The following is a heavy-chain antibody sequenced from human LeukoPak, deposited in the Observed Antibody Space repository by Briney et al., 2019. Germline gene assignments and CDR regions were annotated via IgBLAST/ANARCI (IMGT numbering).Heavy chain of an antibody. V-gene: IGHV3-21*04. D-gene: IGHD2-21*02. CDR3: ARRSGGDFPDY. CDR2: ISSSTSYI. J-gene: IGHJ4*02. CDR1: GFTFSSYS. Sequence: PGGSLRLSCAASGFTFSSYSMNWIRQAPGKGLEWVSSISSSTSYIYYADSVTGRFTISKDNAKNSLYLQMNSLKASDTAMYYCARRSGGDFPDYWGQGTLVTVSS.